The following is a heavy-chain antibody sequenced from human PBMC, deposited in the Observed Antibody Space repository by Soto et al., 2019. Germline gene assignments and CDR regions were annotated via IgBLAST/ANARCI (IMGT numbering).Heavy chain of an antibody. Sequence: PGESLKISCKASGYSFNTYWLGWVRQMPGKGLGWMGIIYAVESDTRYSPSFQGQVTTSADKTTTTVYLQWSSLKAPDTAMYYCARQGSGWYDAFDIWGQGTMVTVS. CDR2: IYAVESDT. CDR1: GYSFNTYW. J-gene: IGHJ3*02. CDR3: ARQGSGWYDAFDI. D-gene: IGHD6-19*01. V-gene: IGHV5-51*01.